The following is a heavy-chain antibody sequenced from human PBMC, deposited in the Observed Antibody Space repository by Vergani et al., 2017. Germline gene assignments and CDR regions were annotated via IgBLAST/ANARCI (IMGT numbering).Heavy chain of an antibody. CDR2: ISYDGSNK. CDR1: GFTFSSYA. V-gene: IGHV3-30-3*01. J-gene: IGHJ6*03. Sequence: QVQLVESGGGVVQPGRSLRLSCAASGFTFSSYAMHWVRQAPGKGLEWVAVISYDGSNKYYADSVKGRFTISRDNSKNTLYLQMNSLRAEDTAVYYCARDGGSLRYFDWLPYYHMDVWGKGTTVTVSS. CDR3: ARDGGSLRYFDWLPYYHMDV. D-gene: IGHD3-9*01.